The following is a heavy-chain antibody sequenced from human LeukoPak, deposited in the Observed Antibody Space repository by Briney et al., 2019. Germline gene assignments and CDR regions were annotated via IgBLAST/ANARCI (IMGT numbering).Heavy chain of an antibody. J-gene: IGHJ6*02. CDR3: ARGPHSSSWYVDYYYGMDV. CDR1: GGSFSGYY. CDR2: INHSGST. V-gene: IGHV4-34*01. Sequence: MSSETLSFTCAVYGGSFSGYYWSWIRQPPGKGLEWIGEINHSGSTNYNPSLKSRVTISVDTSKNQFSLKLSSVTAADTAVYYCARGPHSSSWYVDYYYGMDVWGQGTTVTVSS. D-gene: IGHD6-13*01.